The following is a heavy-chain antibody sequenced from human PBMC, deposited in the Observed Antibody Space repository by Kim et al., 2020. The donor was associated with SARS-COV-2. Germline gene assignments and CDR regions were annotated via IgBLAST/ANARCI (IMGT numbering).Heavy chain of an antibody. V-gene: IGHV1-69*13. D-gene: IGHD3-10*01. CDR3: AREAYYGSGSYYNRDAFDI. CDR2: IIPIFGTA. CDR1: GGTFSSYA. Sequence: SVKVSCKASGGTFSSYAISWVRQAPGQGLEWMGGIIPIFGTANYAQKFQGRVTITADESTSTAYMELSSLRSEDTAVYYCAREAYYGSGSYYNRDAFDIWGQGTMVTVSS. J-gene: IGHJ3*02.